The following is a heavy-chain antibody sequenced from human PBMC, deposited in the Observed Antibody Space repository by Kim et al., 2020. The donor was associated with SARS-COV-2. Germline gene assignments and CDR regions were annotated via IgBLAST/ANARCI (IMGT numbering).Heavy chain of an antibody. CDR3: ARFPGGSGSYYNKKFTEY. Sequence: SETLSLTCTVSGGSISSSSYYWGWIRQPPGKGLEWIGSIYYSGSTYYNPSLKSRVTISVDTSKNQFSLKLSSVTAADTAVYYCARFPGGSGSYYNKKFTEYWGQGTLVTVSS. D-gene: IGHD3-10*01. CDR2: IYYSGST. V-gene: IGHV4-39*01. CDR1: GGSISSSSYY. J-gene: IGHJ4*02.